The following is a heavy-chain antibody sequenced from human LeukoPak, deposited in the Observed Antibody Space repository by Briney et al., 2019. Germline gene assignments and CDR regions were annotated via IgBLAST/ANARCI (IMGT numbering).Heavy chain of an antibody. J-gene: IGHJ3*02. D-gene: IGHD4-17*01. CDR2: ISGSGGST. CDR3: AKDPNGDYIGAFDI. Sequence: GGSLRLSCTTPKFNFHTYGLTWDRQAPGKELEWVSSISGSGGSTQYAASVQGRFTISRDNSKNTLYLQMNSLRAEGTAVYYCAKDPNGDYIGAFDIWGQGTMVTVSS. V-gene: IGHV3-23*01. CDR1: KFNFHTYG.